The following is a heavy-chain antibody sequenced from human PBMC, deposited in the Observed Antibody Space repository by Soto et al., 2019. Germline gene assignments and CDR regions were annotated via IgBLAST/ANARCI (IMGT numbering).Heavy chain of an antibody. CDR2: IYHSGST. J-gene: IGHJ4*02. V-gene: IGHV4-30-2*01. Sequence: PSETLSLTCTVSGGSVSSGSYYWSWIRQPPGKGLEWIGYIYHSGSTYYNPSLKSRVTISVDRSKNQFSLKLSSVTAADTAVYYCARENNVLPGGYFDYWGQGTLVNVS. CDR3: ARENNVLPGGYFDY. CDR1: GGSVSSGSYY. D-gene: IGHD2-15*01.